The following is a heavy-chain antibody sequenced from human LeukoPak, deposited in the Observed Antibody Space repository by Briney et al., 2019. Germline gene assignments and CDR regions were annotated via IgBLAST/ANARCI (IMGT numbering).Heavy chain of an antibody. J-gene: IGHJ4*02. CDR3: ARASVRYFDSLLSFDY. Sequence: SVKVSCKASGGTFSRYAISWGGQAPGQGLEGMGGIIPMFGTENYVQKFQGRLTIPADQSTRPAYMELSSLRSEDTAVYYCARASVRYFDSLLSFDYWGQGTLVTVSS. CDR1: GGTFSRYA. CDR2: IIPMFGTE. V-gene: IGHV1-69*01. D-gene: IGHD3-9*01.